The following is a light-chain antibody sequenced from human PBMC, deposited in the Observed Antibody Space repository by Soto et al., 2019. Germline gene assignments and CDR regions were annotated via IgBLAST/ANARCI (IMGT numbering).Light chain of an antibody. CDR1: SSDVGGYNY. J-gene: IGLJ1*01. V-gene: IGLV2-14*03. CDR3: SSYTSSSTYV. CDR2: DVS. Sequence: QSALTQPASVSGSPGQSITISCTGTSSDVGGYNYVSWFQQHPGKAPKLKIYDVSTPSGVSDRFSGTKFGNTASLTISGLRAEDEADYYCSSYTSSSTYVFGSGTKLTVL.